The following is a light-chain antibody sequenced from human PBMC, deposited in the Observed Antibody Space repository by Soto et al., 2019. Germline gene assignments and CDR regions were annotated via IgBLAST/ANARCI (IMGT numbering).Light chain of an antibody. CDR2: GAS. J-gene: IGKJ1*01. CDR3: QQYGGSPRT. V-gene: IGKV3-20*01. Sequence: EIVLTQSPGTLSLSPGEGATLSCRASQSIGGNFLAWYQQRRGQAPRLLIHGASNRATGIPDRFSGSGSGTDCTLTITRLEPEDFAVYYCQQYGGSPRTFGQGTKVEVK. CDR1: QSIGGNF.